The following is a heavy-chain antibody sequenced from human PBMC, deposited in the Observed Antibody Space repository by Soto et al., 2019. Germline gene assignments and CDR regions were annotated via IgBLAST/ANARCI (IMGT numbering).Heavy chain of an antibody. V-gene: IGHV1-69*01. CDR2: IIPILGTA. D-gene: IGHD6-19*01. Sequence: QVQLVQAWAEVKKPGSSEKVSCKASGGTFSSYDISWVRQAPGQGLEWMGGIIPILGTANYAQKSQGRVTITADETTSTSYVELSSLRAEDTADYCCARDSTHPCIAGAVYGIDVWGQGTTVTVSS. CDR3: ARDSTHPCIAGAVYGIDV. CDR1: GGTFSSYD. J-gene: IGHJ6*02.